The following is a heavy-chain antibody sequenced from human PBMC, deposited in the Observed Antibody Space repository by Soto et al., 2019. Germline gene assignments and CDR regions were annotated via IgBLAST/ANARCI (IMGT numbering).Heavy chain of an antibody. CDR2: IYTSGST. Sequence: SETLSLTCTVSGGSISSYYWSWIRQPAGKGLEWIGRIYTSGSTNYNPSLKSRVTMSVDTSKNQFSLKLSSVTAADTAVYYCARGLTMGQLPSHFDHWGQGTLVTVSS. D-gene: IGHD3-16*01. V-gene: IGHV4-4*07. CDR3: ARGLTMGQLPSHFDH. J-gene: IGHJ5*02. CDR1: GGSISSYY.